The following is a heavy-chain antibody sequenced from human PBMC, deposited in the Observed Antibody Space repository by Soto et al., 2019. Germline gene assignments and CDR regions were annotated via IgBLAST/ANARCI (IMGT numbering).Heavy chain of an antibody. J-gene: IGHJ5*02. CDR3: ARALGGRGSGWYEGSFDP. D-gene: IGHD6-19*01. CDR1: GGTFSSYA. V-gene: IGHV1-69*01. CDR2: IIPIFGTA. Sequence: QVQLVQSGAEVKKPGSSVKVSCKASGGTFSSYAISWVRQAPGQGLEWMGGIIPIFGTANYAQKLQGRVTITSDESTSTAYRGRSSRRSEDPAVYYCARALGGRGSGWYEGSFDPWGQGTLVTVSS.